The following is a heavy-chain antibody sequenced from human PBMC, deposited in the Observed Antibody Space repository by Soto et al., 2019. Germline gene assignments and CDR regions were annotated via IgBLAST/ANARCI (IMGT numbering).Heavy chain of an antibody. CDR3: AREEQQLVNYYYYYGMDV. CDR2: IWYDGSNK. D-gene: IGHD6-13*01. J-gene: IGHJ6*02. V-gene: IGHV3-33*01. Sequence: PGGSLRLSCAASGFTFSSYGMHWVRQAPGKGLEWVAVIWYDGSNKYYADSVKGRFTISRDNSKNTLYLQMNSLRAEDTAVYYCAREEQQLVNYYYYYGMDVWGQGTTVTVSS. CDR1: GFTFSSYG.